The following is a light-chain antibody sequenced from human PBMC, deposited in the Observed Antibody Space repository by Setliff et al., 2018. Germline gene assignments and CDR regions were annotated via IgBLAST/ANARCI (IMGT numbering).Light chain of an antibody. CDR1: QGISSY. CDR3: QQLNSYPALT. CDR2: VAS. J-gene: IGKJ4*01. V-gene: IGKV1-9*01. Sequence: DIQLTQSPSFLSASVGDRVTITCRASQGISSYLAWYQQKPGKAPKLLIYVASTLQSGVPSRFSGSGSGTELTLTINSLQPEDFATYYCQQLNSYPALTFGGGTKVDIK.